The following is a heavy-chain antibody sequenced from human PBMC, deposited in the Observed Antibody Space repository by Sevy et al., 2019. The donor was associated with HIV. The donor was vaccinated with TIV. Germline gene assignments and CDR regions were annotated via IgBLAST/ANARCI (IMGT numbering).Heavy chain of an antibody. Sequence: GGSLRLSCAASGFTFSSYAMHWVRQAPGKGLEYVSAISSNGGSTYYANSVKGRFTISRDNSKNTLYLQMGSLRAEDMAVYYCARGRWLQFDTFDYWGQGTLVTVSS. CDR3: ARGRWLQFDTFDY. J-gene: IGHJ4*02. CDR2: ISSNGGST. CDR1: GFTFSSYA. D-gene: IGHD5-12*01. V-gene: IGHV3-64*01.